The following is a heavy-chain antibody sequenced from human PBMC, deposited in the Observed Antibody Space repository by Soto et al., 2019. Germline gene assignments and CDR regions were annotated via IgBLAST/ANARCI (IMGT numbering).Heavy chain of an antibody. Sequence: ASVKVSCKASGYTFTGYYMHWVRQAPGQGLEWMGWINPNSGGTNYAQKFQGRVTMTRDTSISTAYMELSRLRSDDTAVYYRARGITIFGVVIPRFDPWGQGTLVTVSS. J-gene: IGHJ5*02. CDR3: ARGITIFGVVIPRFDP. D-gene: IGHD3-3*01. CDR2: INPNSGGT. V-gene: IGHV1-2*02. CDR1: GYTFTGYY.